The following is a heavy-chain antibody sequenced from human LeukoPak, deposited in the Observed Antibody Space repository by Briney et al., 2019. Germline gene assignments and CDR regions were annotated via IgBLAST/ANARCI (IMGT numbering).Heavy chain of an antibody. D-gene: IGHD3-9*01. CDR3: ARDYDILTGYALVGMDV. CDR1: GGTFSSYA. CDR2: ILPILGIA. V-gene: IGHV1-69*04. J-gene: IGHJ6*02. Sequence: SVKVSCKASGGTFSSYAISWVRQAPGQGLEWMGRILPILGIANYAQKFQGRVTITADKFTSTAYMELSSLRSEDTAVYYCARDYDILTGYALVGMDVWGQGTTVTVPS.